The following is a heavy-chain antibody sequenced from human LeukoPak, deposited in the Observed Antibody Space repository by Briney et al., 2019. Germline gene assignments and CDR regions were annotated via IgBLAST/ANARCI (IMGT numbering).Heavy chain of an antibody. J-gene: IGHJ3*02. V-gene: IGHV4-59*08. CDR3: ASHSTKVDAFDI. Sequence: SETLSLTCTVSGGSISSYYWSWIRQPPGKGLEWIGYIYYSGSTNYNPSLKSRVTISVDTSKNQFSLTLSSVTAAQTTVYYCASHSTKVDAFDIWGQGTMVTVSS. CDR2: IYYSGST. CDR1: GGSISSYY.